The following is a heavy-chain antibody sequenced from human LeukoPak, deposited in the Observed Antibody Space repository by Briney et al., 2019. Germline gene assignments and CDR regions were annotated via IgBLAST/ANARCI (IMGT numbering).Heavy chain of an antibody. V-gene: IGHV3-23*01. CDR1: GFTFGSYA. D-gene: IGHD5-24*01. CDR3: AKRSIGPFDY. CDR2: IGGGGGTT. Sequence: GGSLRLSCAASGFTFGSYAMSWVRQAPGKGLEWVSVIGGGGGTTYYADSVKGRFTISRDNSKNTLYLQMNSLRAEDTAVYYCAKRSIGPFDYWGQGTLVTVSS. J-gene: IGHJ4*02.